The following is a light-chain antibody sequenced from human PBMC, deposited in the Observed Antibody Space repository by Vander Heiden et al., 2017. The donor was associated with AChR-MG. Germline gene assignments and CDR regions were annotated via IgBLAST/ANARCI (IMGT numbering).Light chain of an antibody. CDR1: SSNIGAGYD. Sequence: QSVLTQPPSVSGAPGQRVTISCPGSSSNIGAGYDVHWYQQLPGTAPKLLIYGNSNRPSGVPDRFSGSKSGTSASLAITGLQAEDEADYYCQSYDSNLSGSMLFGGGTKLTVL. CDR3: QSYDSNLSGSML. V-gene: IGLV1-40*01. J-gene: IGLJ3*02. CDR2: GNS.